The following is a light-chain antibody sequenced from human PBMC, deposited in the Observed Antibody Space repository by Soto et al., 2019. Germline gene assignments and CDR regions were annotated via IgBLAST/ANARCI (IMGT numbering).Light chain of an antibody. V-gene: IGLV1-36*01. CDR1: SSNIGNNG. Sequence: QSVLTQTPSVSAAPRQRVTISCSGSSSNIGNNGVSWYQQLPGKAPKLLIYYDDLLPSGVSDRFSGSKSGTSASLAIGGLQSEDEADYYCSSYTASSTLLFGTGTKLTVL. CDR2: YDD. CDR3: SSYTASSTLL. J-gene: IGLJ1*01.